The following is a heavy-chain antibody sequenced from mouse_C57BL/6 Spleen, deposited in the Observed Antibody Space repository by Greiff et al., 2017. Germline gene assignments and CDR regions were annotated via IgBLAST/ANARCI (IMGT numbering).Heavy chain of an antibody. V-gene: IGHV1-72*01. J-gene: IGHJ4*01. D-gene: IGHD1-2*01. CDR2: IDPNSGGT. Sequence: QVQLQQPGAELVKPGASVKLSCKASGYTFTSYWMHWVKQRPGRGLGWIGRIDPNSGGTKYNEKFKSKATLTVDKPSSTAYMQLSSLTSEDSAVYYCARITGIITTEGAMDYWGQGTSVTVSS. CDR3: ARITGIITTEGAMDY. CDR1: GYTFTSYW.